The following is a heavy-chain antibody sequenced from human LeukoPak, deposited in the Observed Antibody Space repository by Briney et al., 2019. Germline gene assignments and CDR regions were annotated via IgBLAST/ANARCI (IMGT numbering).Heavy chain of an antibody. CDR2: ISSSSSYI. CDR1: GFTFSSYS. CDR3: ARAVYYYDSSGYYYGY. D-gene: IGHD3-22*01. Sequence: PGGSLRLSCAASGFTFSSYSMNWVRQAPGKGLEWVSAISSSSSYIYYADSVKGRFTISRDNAKNSPYLQMNSLRAENTAVYYCARAVYYYDSSGYYYGYWGQGTLVTVSS. J-gene: IGHJ4*02. V-gene: IGHV3-21*01.